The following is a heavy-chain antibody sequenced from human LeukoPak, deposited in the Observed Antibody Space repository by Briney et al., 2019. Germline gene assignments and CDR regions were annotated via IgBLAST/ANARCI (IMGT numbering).Heavy chain of an antibody. V-gene: IGHV3-11*01. CDR1: GFTFSDYY. CDR2: ISSSGSTI. J-gene: IGHJ4*02. D-gene: IGHD2-2*02. CDR3: AREGGAIVVVPAAIV. Sequence: NPGGSLRLSCAASGFTFSDYYMSWVRQAPGKGLEWVSYISSSGSTIYYADSVKGRFTISRDNAKNSLYLQMNSLRAEDTAVYYCAREGGAIVVVPAAIVWGQGTLVTVSS.